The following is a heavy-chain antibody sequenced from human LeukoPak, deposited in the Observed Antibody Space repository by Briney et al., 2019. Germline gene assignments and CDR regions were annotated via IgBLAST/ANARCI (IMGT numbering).Heavy chain of an antibody. Sequence: PSETLSLTCTVSGYSISSGYYWGWIRQPPGKGLEWIGSIYHSGSTYYNPSLKSRVTISVDTSKNQFSLKLSSVTAADTAVYYCARLTVRGYCSGGSCYSKIDYWGQGTLVTVSS. V-gene: IGHV4-38-2*02. CDR1: GYSISSGYY. D-gene: IGHD2-15*01. J-gene: IGHJ4*02. CDR2: IYHSGST. CDR3: ARLTVRGYCSGGSCYSKIDY.